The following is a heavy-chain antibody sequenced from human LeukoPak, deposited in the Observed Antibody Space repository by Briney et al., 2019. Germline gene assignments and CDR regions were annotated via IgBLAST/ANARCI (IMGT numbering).Heavy chain of an antibody. Sequence: SETLSLTCTVSGGSISSYYWSWIRQPPGKGLEWIGYIYYSGSTNYNPSLKSRVTISVDTSKNQFSLKLSSVTAADTALYYCASTASLTVTTGFDYWGQGTLVTVS. CDR1: GGSISSYY. CDR3: ASTASLTVTTGFDY. D-gene: IGHD4-17*01. J-gene: IGHJ4*02. V-gene: IGHV4-59*01. CDR2: IYYSGST.